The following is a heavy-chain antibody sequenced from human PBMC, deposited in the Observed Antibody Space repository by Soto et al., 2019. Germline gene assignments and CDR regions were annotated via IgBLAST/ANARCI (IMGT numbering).Heavy chain of an antibody. D-gene: IGHD3-10*01. CDR1: GGTFSSYA. J-gene: IGHJ4*02. V-gene: IGHV1-69*01. CDR2: IFPIFGTA. Sequence: QVQLVQSGAEVKKPGSSVKVSCKASGGTFSSYAISWVRQAPGQGLEWMGGIFPIFGTANYAQKFQGRVTITADESTSTAYMELSSLRSEDTAVYYCAAGGIDYYGSGSYAYYFDYWGQGTLVTVSS. CDR3: AAGGIDYYGSGSYAYYFDY.